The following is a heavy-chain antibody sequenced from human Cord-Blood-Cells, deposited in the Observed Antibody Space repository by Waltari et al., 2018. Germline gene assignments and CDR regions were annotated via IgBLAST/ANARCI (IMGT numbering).Heavy chain of an antibody. J-gene: IGHJ4*02. CDR2: ISSSGSTI. CDR1: GFTFSSYD. D-gene: IGHD3-10*01. CDR3: ARDGVLLWFGELFDY. Sequence: EVQLVESGGGLVQPGGSLRLSCAASGFTFSSYDMNWVRQAPGKGLVWVSYISSSGSTIYYADSVKGRFTISRDNAKNSLYLQMNSLRAEDTAVYYCARDGVLLWFGELFDYWGQGTLVTVSS. V-gene: IGHV3-48*03.